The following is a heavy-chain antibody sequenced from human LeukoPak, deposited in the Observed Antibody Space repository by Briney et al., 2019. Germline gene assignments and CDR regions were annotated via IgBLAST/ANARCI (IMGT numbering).Heavy chain of an antibody. CDR2: IYTSGST. D-gene: IGHD2-2*01. J-gene: IGHJ6*03. Sequence: SETLSLTCTVSGGSISSGSYYWSWIRQPAGKGLEWIGRIYTSGSTNYNPSLKSRVTISVDTSKNQFSLKLSSVTAADTAVYYCAREAKGYCSSTSCQHYYYYYMDVWGKGTTVTISS. CDR1: GGSISSGSYY. CDR3: AREAKGYCSSTSCQHYYYYYMDV. V-gene: IGHV4-61*02.